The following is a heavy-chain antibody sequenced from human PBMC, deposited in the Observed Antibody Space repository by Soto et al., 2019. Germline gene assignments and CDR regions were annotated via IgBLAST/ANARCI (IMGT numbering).Heavy chain of an antibody. CDR3: TTNIAVATY. J-gene: IGHJ4*02. D-gene: IGHD6-19*01. Sequence: EVQLVESGGGLVQPGGSLKLSCAASGFTFSGSAIHWVRQASGKGLEWVGRIRSKANSYATAYAASVKGRFTISRDDSKNTAYLQMNSLKTEDTAVYYCTTNIAVATYWGQGTLVTVSS. V-gene: IGHV3-73*02. CDR2: IRSKANSYAT. CDR1: GFTFSGSA.